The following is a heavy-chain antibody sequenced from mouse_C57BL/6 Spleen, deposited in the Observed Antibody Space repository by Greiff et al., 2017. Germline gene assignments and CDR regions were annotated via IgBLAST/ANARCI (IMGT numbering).Heavy chain of an antibody. CDR1: GYTFTDYE. V-gene: IGHV1-15*01. D-gene: IGHD1-1*01. CDR2: IDPETGGT. Sequence: QVQLQQSGAELVRPGASVTLSCKASGYTFTDYEMHWVKQTPVHGLEWIGAIDPETGGTAYNQKFKGKAILTADKSSSTAYMELRSLTSEDSAVYYCTSSHYYGSSYWYFDVWGTGTTVTVSS. J-gene: IGHJ1*03. CDR3: TSSHYYGSSYWYFDV.